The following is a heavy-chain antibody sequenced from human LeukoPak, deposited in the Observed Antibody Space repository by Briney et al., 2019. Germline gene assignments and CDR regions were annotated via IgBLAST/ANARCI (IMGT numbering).Heavy chain of an antibody. Sequence: GGSLRLSCEVSGFTVSNNYMSWVRQAPGKGLEWVSVIESGGKTSYGDSVKGRFTISRDNSKNTLYLQMNSLVAEDTAVYYCTRDHGAMGRDTKGFDPWGQGTLVTVSS. V-gene: IGHV3-53*01. CDR3: TRDHGAMGRDTKGFDP. CDR1: GFTVSNNY. CDR2: IESGGKT. J-gene: IGHJ5*02. D-gene: IGHD2-2*01.